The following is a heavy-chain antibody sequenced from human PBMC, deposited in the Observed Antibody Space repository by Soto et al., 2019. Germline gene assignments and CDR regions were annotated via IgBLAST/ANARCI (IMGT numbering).Heavy chain of an antibody. CDR2: ISSSSTI. V-gene: IGHV3-48*01. D-gene: IGHD2-2*01. CDR1: GSTFSSYS. CDR3: ARATHGGDIVVVPAAPSDYFDY. J-gene: IGHJ4*02. Sequence: PGGSLRLSCAASGSTFSSYSMNWVRQAPGKGLEWVSYISSSSTIYYADSVKGRFTISRDNAKNSLYLQMNSLRAEDTAVYYCARATHGGDIVVVPAAPSDYFDYWGQGTLVTVSS.